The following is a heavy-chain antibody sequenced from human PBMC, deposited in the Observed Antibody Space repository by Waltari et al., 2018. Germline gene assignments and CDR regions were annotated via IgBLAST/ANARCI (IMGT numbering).Heavy chain of an antibody. CDR1: GVSIKAFY. V-gene: IGHV4-4*09. J-gene: IGHJ6*03. Sequence: QVELQESGPGLVKPSDDLSLTCSVSGVSIKAFYWSWVRQSPGKPLEWFGLIDSPGITSYNPSLEGRVTISADTSKNQFSLNLRYVTAADTAIYYCASSNSRNYYQYYMENWGNGTTVTVSS. D-gene: IGHD3-22*01. CDR2: IDSPGIT. CDR3: ASSNSRNYYQYYMEN.